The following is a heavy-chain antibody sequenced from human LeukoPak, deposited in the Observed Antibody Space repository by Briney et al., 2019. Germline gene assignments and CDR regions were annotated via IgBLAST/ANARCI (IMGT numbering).Heavy chain of an antibody. Sequence: GGSLRLSCAASGFTLSSYAMTWVRQAPGRGLEWVSSVDGGGGGTYYADSVKGRFTISRDNAKNSLYLQMNSLRAEDTAVYYCARDTSGAAADYWGQGTLVTVSS. V-gene: IGHV3-21*01. D-gene: IGHD4/OR15-4a*01. CDR3: ARDTSGAAADY. CDR1: GFTLSSYA. J-gene: IGHJ4*02. CDR2: VDGGGGGT.